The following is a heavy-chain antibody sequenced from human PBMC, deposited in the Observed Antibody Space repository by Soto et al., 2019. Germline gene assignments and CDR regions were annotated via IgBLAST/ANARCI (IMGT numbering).Heavy chain of an antibody. CDR2: IYSGGST. J-gene: IGHJ4*02. Sequence: PGGSLRLSCAASGFTVSSNYMSWVRQAPGKGLEWVSVIYSGGSTYYADSVKGRFTISRDNSKNTLYLQMNSLRAEDTAVYYCARGSRGLRAYYFDYWGQGTLVTVSS. V-gene: IGHV3-53*01. CDR3: ARGSRGLRAYYFDY. D-gene: IGHD4-17*01. CDR1: GFTVSSNY.